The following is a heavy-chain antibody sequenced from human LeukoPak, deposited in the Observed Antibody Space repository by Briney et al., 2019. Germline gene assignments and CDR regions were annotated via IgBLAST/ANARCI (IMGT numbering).Heavy chain of an antibody. V-gene: IGHV3-21*01. CDR1: GFTFRSYT. J-gene: IGHJ4*02. D-gene: IGHD1-26*01. CDR3: ARDRIVGATPYDY. Sequence: SGGSLRLSCAASGFTFRSYTMNWVRQAPGKGLEWVSCITSSSSSIYYADSVKGRFTISRDDGKNSLYLQMNSLRAEETAVYYCARDRIVGATPYDYWGQGSLVTVSS. CDR2: ITSSSSSI.